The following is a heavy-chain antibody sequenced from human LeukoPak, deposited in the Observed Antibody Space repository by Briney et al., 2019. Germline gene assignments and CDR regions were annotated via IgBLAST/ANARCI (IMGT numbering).Heavy chain of an antibody. V-gene: IGHV3-73*01. CDR2: IRSKANNYAT. D-gene: IGHD3-22*01. J-gene: IGHJ4*02. CDR3: MAAVDLGSGYWGVY. Sequence: GGSLRLSCAASGFSFSGSDIHWVRQASGKGLEWVGHIRSKANNYATESSASVKGRFTISRDESKNTAYLQMNSLKTEDTAVYYCMAAVDLGSGYWGVYWGQGTLVTVSS. CDR1: GFSFSGSD.